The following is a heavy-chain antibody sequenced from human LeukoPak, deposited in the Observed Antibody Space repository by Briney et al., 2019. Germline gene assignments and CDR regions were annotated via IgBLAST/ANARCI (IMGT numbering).Heavy chain of an antibody. Sequence: ASVKVSGKVSGYTLTELSMHWVRQAPGKGLEWMGGFDPEDGETIYAQKFQGRVTMTEDTSTDTAYMELSSLRSEDTAVYYCATWARPTWYFDLWGRGTLVTVSS. V-gene: IGHV1-24*01. J-gene: IGHJ2*01. CDR2: FDPEDGET. CDR3: ATWARPTWYFDL. CDR1: GYTLTELS.